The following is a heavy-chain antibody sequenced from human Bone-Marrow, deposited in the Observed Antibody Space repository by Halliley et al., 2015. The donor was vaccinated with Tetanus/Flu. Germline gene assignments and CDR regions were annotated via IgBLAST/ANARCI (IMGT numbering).Heavy chain of an antibody. CDR2: ISRDENGRT. Sequence: LISRDENGRTYYADSVKGRFTISRDNGKNSLYLQMNSLRSEDTALYYCAKDVNGDHVFHSFDYWGQGTLVTVSS. V-gene: IGHV3-43*01. CDR3: AKDVNGDHVFHSFDY. J-gene: IGHJ4*02. D-gene: IGHD4-17*01.